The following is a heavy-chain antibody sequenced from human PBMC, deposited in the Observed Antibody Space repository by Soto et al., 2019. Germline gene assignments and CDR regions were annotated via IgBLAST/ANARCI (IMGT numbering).Heavy chain of an antibody. V-gene: IGHV3-74*01. J-gene: IGHJ4*02. CDR3: ARIGQVAGLGY. D-gene: IGHD2-15*01. CDR1: GFTFSSYW. Sequence: EVQLVESVGGLVQPGGSQRLSCAASGFTFSSYWMHWVRQAPGKGLVWVSRINSDGSSTSYADSVKGRFTISRDNAKNTLYLQMNSLRVEDTAVYYCARIGQVAGLGYWGQGALVTVSS. CDR2: INSDGSST.